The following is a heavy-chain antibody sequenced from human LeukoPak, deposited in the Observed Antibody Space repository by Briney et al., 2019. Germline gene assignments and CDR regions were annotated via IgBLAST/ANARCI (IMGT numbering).Heavy chain of an antibody. J-gene: IGHJ4*02. CDR1: GFTFRGYS. Sequence: PGGSLRLSCAASGFTFRGYSMSWVRQAPGKGLDWVSAIAGSGADTYYADSVKGRFTISRDNSKNTLYLQMNSLRAEDTAVYYCAKGSASPRPYYFDYWGQGILVTVSS. V-gene: IGHV3-23*01. D-gene: IGHD2-15*01. CDR2: IAGSGADT. CDR3: AKGSASPRPYYFDY.